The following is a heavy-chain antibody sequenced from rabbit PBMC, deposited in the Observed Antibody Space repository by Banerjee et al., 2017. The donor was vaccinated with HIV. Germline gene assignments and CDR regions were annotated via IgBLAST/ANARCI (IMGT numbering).Heavy chain of an antibody. CDR1: GFSFSNKAV. CDR2: INAITGKA. D-gene: IGHD6-1*01. CDR3: ARDSHTIAYGNTNL. Sequence: QQQLVESGGGLVQPGASLTLTCKASGFSFSNKAVMCWVRQAPGKGLEWIACINAITGKALYATGAKGRFTISRTASTTVTLRMTSLTAADTATYFCARDSHTIAYGNTNLLGPGTLVTVS. J-gene: IGHJ4*01. V-gene: IGHV1S45*01.